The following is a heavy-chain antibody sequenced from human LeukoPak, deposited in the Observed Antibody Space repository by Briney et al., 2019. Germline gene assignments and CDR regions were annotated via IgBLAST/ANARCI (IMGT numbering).Heavy chain of an antibody. D-gene: IGHD4-4*01. CDR1: GYTFTSYD. J-gene: IGHJ6*02. CDR3: ARIQYSNWGYYYYGMDV. CDR2: MNPNSGNT. Sequence: ASVKVSCKASGYTFTSYDINWVRQATGQGLEWMGWMNPNSGNTGHAQKFQGRVTMTRNTSISTAYMELSSLRSEDTAVYYCARIQYSNWGYYYYGMDVWGQGTTVTVSS. V-gene: IGHV1-8*01.